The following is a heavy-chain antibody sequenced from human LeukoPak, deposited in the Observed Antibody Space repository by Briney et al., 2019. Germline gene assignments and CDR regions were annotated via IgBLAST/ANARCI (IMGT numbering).Heavy chain of an antibody. D-gene: IGHD3-16*01. CDR1: GFTFDDYA. J-gene: IGHJ3*02. Sequence: SGGSLRLSCAASGFTFDDYAMHWVRQAPGKGLEWVSGISWNSGSIGYADSVKSRFTISRDNAKNSLYLQMNSLRAEDTALYYCAKDLITPTYYDYIWGSPDAFDIWGQGTMVTVSS. CDR2: ISWNSGSI. V-gene: IGHV3-9*01. CDR3: AKDLITPTYYDYIWGSPDAFDI.